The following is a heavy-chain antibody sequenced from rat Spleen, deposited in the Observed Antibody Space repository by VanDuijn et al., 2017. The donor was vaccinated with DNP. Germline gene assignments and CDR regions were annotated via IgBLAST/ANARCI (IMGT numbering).Heavy chain of an antibody. CDR3: TRDAYSGYSYAMDA. D-gene: IGHD1-6*01. CDR1: GFSLTSYG. V-gene: IGHV2-63*01. Sequence: QVQLKESGPGLVQPSQTLSLTCTVSGFSLTSYGVNWVRQPPGKGLEWMGRVRYNGDTSYNSALKSRLSISRDTSKNQVFLKVNSLQTDDTGTYYCTRDAYSGYSYAMDAWGQGTSVTVSS. CDR2: VRYNGDT. J-gene: IGHJ4*01.